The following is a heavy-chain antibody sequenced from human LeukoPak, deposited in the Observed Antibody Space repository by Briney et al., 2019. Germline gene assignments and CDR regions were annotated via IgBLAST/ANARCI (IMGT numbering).Heavy chain of an antibody. CDR3: ARAYCSGGSCYYYYYYGMDV. Sequence: SETLSLTCAVYGGSSSGYYWSWIRQPPGKGLEWIGEINHSGSTNYNPSLKSRVTISVDTSKNQFSLKLSSVTAADTAVYYCARAYCSGGSCYYYYYYGMDVWGKGTTVTVSS. D-gene: IGHD2-15*01. CDR2: INHSGST. V-gene: IGHV4-34*01. J-gene: IGHJ6*04. CDR1: GGSSSGYY.